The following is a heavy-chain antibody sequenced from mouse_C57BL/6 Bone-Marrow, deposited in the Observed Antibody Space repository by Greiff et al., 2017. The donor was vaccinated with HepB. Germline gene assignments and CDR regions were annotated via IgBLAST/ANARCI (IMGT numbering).Heavy chain of an antibody. CDR2: ISNGGGST. J-gene: IGHJ3*01. D-gene: IGHD4-1*01. CDR3: ASHWDGFAY. V-gene: IGHV5-12*01. CDR1: GFTFSDYY. Sequence: EVQLVESGGGLVQPGGSLKLSCVASGFTFSDYYMYWVRQTPEKRLEWVAYISNGGGSTYYPDTVKGRFTISRDNAKNTLYLQMSSLKSEDTAMYYCASHWDGFAYWGQGTLVTVSA.